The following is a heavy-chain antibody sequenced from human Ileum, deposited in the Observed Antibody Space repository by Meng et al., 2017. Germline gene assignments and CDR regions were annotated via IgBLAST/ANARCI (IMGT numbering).Heavy chain of an antibody. D-gene: IGHD2-8*02. Sequence: GGSLRLSCEASGFTFSTYAMSWVRQAPGKGLERVSGITNSGGTTYYADSVRGRFTISRDNSKSTMHLQMDSLRAEDTAIYYCVKSTGRDSPLYFDSWGQGTLVTVSS. CDR2: ITNSGGTT. J-gene: IGHJ4*02. V-gene: IGHV3-23*01. CDR3: VKSTGRDSPLYFDS. CDR1: GFTFSTYA.